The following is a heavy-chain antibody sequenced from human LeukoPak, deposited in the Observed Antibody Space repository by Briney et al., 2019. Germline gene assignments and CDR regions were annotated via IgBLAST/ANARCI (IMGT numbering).Heavy chain of an antibody. CDR1: GFTFSSYG. V-gene: IGHV3-21*01. J-gene: IGHJ4*02. Sequence: PGGSLRLSCAASGFTFSSYGMHWVRQAPGKGLEWVSSIGSDYKTHYSESVKGRFTISRDNAKNSLYLQMNSLRAEDTAVYYCASGPDSSGPFDYWGQGTLVTVSS. D-gene: IGHD3-22*01. CDR2: SIGSDYKT. CDR3: ASGPDSSGPFDY.